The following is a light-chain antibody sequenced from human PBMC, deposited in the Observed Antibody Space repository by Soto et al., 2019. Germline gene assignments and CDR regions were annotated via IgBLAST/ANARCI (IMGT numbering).Light chain of an antibody. J-gene: IGKJ1*01. CDR1: QSVSNSY. CDR3: QQFPTWT. CDR2: AAS. Sequence: EIVLTQSPGILSLSPGERATLSCRASQSVSNSYLAWYQQKPGQAPRLLMYAASNRATGIPDRFSGSGSGTDFTLTISRLETEDFAVYYCQQFPTWTFGQGTKVEIK. V-gene: IGKV3-20*01.